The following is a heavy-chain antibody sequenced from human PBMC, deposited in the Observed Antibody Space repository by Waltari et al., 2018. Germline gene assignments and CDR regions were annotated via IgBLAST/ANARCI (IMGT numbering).Heavy chain of an antibody. CDR3: ATPEVYGSGSYTFDY. D-gene: IGHD3-10*01. CDR2: IYHSGST. V-gene: IGHV4-38-2*01. CDR1: GYSISSGYY. J-gene: IGHJ4*02. Sequence: QVQLQESGPGLVKPSETLSLTCAVSGYSISSGYYWGWIRQPQGKGLEWIGSIYHSGSTYYNPSLKSRVTISVDTSKNQFSLKLSSVTAADTAVYYCATPEVYGSGSYTFDYWGQGTLVTVSS.